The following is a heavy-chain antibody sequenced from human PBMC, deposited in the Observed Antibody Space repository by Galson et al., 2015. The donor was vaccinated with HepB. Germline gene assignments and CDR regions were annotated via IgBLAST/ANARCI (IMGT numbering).Heavy chain of an antibody. CDR3: TTLSYDFWSGYGPSVPNYYYGMDV. CDR2: IKSKTDGGTT. CDR1: GFTFSNAW. D-gene: IGHD3-3*01. Sequence: SLRLSCAASGFTFSNAWMSWVRQAPGKGLEWVGRIKSKTDGGTTDYAAPVKGRFTISRDDSKNTLYLQMNSLKTEDTAVYYCTTLSYDFWSGYGPSVPNYYYGMDVWGQGTTVTVSS. V-gene: IGHV3-15*01. J-gene: IGHJ6*02.